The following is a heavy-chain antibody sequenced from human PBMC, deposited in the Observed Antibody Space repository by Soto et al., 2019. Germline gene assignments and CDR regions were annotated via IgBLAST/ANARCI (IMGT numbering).Heavy chain of an antibody. Sequence: PSETLSLTCAVYGGSFSGYYRSWIRQPPGKGLEWIGEINHSGSTNYNPSLKSRVTISVDTSKNQFSLKLSSVTAADTAVYYCARPGVSFNWFDPWGQGTLVTVSS. CDR3: ARPGVSFNWFDP. V-gene: IGHV4-34*01. J-gene: IGHJ5*02. D-gene: IGHD6-13*01. CDR2: INHSGST. CDR1: GGSFSGYY.